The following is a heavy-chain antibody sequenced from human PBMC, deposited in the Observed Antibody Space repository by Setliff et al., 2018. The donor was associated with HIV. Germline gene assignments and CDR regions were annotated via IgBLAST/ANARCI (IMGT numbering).Heavy chain of an antibody. CDR3: ASEAWTSYRSSSGYYYYYMDV. CDR2: IYYSGTT. D-gene: IGHD6-6*01. Sequence: SETLSLTCTVSGDSVSSASYYWSWIRQPPGKGLEWIGYIYYSGTTKYNPSLKSRVTISVDTSKNQFSLKRSSVTAAGTAVYYCASEAWTSYRSSSGYYYYYMDVWGKGTTVTVSS. V-gene: IGHV4-61*01. CDR1: GDSVSSASYY. J-gene: IGHJ6*03.